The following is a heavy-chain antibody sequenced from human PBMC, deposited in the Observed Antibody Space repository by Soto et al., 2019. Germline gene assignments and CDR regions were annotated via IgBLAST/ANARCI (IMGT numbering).Heavy chain of an antibody. CDR1: GFTFNSYT. Sequence: GSLRLSFAASGFTFNSYTMNWVRQAPGKGLEWVSYISSSSSTIYYAGSVKGRFTISRDNAKNSLYLQMNSLRDEDTAVYYCASSRGILATIIDYWGKGSLVTVSS. CDR3: ASSRGILATIIDY. V-gene: IGHV3-48*02. J-gene: IGHJ4*02. D-gene: IGHD5-12*01. CDR2: ISSSSSTI.